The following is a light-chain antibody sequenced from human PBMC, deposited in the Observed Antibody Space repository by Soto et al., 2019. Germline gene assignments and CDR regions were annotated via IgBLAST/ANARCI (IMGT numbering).Light chain of an antibody. Sequence: DIQMTQSPSSLSASVGDRVTISCRASQNIHKYLNWYQQKPGKAPKLLLYEATSLETGVSSKFSGSGSGTDFTLTINSLQPEDFASYYCQQYFVSPWTFGQGTKIEMK. CDR3: QQYFVSPWT. J-gene: IGKJ1*01. CDR2: EAT. CDR1: QNIHKY. V-gene: IGKV1-39*01.